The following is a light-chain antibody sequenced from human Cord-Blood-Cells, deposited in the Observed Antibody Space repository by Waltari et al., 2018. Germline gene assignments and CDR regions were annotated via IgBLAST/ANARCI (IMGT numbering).Light chain of an antibody. CDR2: DVS. V-gene: IGLV2-14*01. CDR1: SSDVGGYNY. Sequence: QSALTQPASVSGSPGQSITISCTGTSSDVGGYNYVSWYQQHPGKAPRLMIYDVSNRPSVVSNRFSGSKSGNTASLTISGLHAEDEADYYCSSDTSSSTVVFGGGTKLTVL. J-gene: IGLJ2*01. CDR3: SSDTSSSTVV.